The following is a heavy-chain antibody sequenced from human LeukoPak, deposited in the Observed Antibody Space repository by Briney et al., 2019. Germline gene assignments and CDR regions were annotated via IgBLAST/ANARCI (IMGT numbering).Heavy chain of an antibody. CDR2: IRYDGSNK. J-gene: IGHJ4*02. D-gene: IGHD2-2*01. CDR3: AKDIVVVPAAPWQQLVGGFDY. Sequence: PGGSLRLSCAASGFTFSSYGMHWVRQAPGKGLEWVAFIRYDGSNKYYADSVKGRFTISRDNSKNTLYLQMNSLRAEDTAVYYCAKDIVVVPAAPWQQLVGGFDYWGQGTLVTVSS. CDR1: GFTFSSYG. V-gene: IGHV3-30*02.